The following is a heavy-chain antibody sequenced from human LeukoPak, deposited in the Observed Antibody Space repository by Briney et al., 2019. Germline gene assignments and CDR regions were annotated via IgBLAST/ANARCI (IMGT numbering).Heavy chain of an antibody. V-gene: IGHV3-7*01. D-gene: IGHD3-3*01. CDR2: IKQDGGEK. J-gene: IGHJ4*02. CDR3: ARYYDFWRGYPPFDY. Sequence: VASLRLSCAASGLTFSSYWMSWVRQGPGRGLEWVANIKQDGGEKYYVDSVKGRFTISRDNPNNSLFLQMNSLRVEDTAVYYCARYYDFWRGYPPFDYWGQGTLVTVSS. CDR1: GLTFSSYW.